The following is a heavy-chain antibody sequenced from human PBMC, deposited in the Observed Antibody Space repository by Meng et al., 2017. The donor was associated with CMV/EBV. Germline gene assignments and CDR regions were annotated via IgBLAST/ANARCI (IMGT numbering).Heavy chain of an antibody. Sequence: GSLRLSCTVSGGSISSSSYYWGWIRQSPRKGLEWIGSINYSGRTYYNPSLKSRVTISVDTSKNQVSLKLSSVTAADTAVYYCARSYEFWSGYYFDYWGQGTLVTVSS. V-gene: IGHV4-39*01. CDR1: GGSISSSSYY. D-gene: IGHD3-3*01. CDR3: ARSYEFWSGYYFDY. J-gene: IGHJ4*02. CDR2: INYSGRT.